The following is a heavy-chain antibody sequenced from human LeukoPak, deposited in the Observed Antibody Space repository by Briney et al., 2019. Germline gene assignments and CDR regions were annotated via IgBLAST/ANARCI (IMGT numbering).Heavy chain of an antibody. CDR1: GFSVSSNY. V-gene: IGHV3-53*01. CDR3: ARVGPWFFDL. Sequence: PEGSLRLSCAASGFSVSSNYMSWVRQAPGKGLEWVSVIYSGGNTYYADSVKGRFTISRDNSKNTLYLQMNSLRAEDTAVYYCARVGPWFFDLWGRGTLVTVSS. CDR2: IYSGGNT. J-gene: IGHJ2*01.